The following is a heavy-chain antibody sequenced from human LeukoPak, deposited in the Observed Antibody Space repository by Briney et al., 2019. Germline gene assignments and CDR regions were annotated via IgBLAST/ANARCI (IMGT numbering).Heavy chain of an antibody. CDR3: ARHNRRWLFDP. Sequence: SETLSLTCTVSGGSISSSSYYWGWIRQPPGKGLEWIGSIYDSGSTYYNPSLKSRVTISVDTSKNQFSLKLSSVTAADTAVYYCARHNRRWLFDPWGQGTLVTVSS. J-gene: IGHJ5*02. CDR2: IYDSGST. CDR1: GGSISSSSYY. V-gene: IGHV4-39*01. D-gene: IGHD1-14*01.